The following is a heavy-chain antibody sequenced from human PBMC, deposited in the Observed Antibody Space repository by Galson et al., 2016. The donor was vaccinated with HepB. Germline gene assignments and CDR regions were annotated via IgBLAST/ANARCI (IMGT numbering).Heavy chain of an antibody. D-gene: IGHD3-10*01. V-gene: IGHV3-30-3*01. J-gene: IGHJ6*02. CDR1: GFTFNKCA. Sequence: SLRLSCAASGFTFNKCAIHWVRQAPGRGLDWVAVISHDGTNKYYADSVKGRFTVSRDNSKNTLYLQMNSLRPEDTAVYYCARVRDGDYDYFYGMDVWGQGTTVTVSS. CDR2: ISHDGTNK. CDR3: ARVRDGDYDYFYGMDV.